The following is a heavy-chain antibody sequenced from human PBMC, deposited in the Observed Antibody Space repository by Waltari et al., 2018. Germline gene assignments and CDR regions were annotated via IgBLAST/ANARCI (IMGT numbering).Heavy chain of an antibody. Sequence: SETLSLTCAVYGGSFSGYYWSWIRQPPGKGLEWIGEINHSGSTNYNPSLKSRVTISVDTSKNQFSLKLSSVTAADTAVYYCASRGWRWFDPWGQGTLVTVSS. J-gene: IGHJ5*02. CDR3: ASRGWRWFDP. CDR2: INHSGST. V-gene: IGHV4-34*01. D-gene: IGHD2-15*01. CDR1: GGSFSGYY.